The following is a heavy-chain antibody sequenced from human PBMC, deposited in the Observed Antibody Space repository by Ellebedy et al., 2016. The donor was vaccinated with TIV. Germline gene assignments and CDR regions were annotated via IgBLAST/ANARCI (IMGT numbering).Heavy chain of an antibody. V-gene: IGHV3-53*01. CDR3: VRGNEQLGRWGAFDY. CDR1: GFNFGWHA. D-gene: IGHD6-6*01. J-gene: IGHJ4*02. Sequence: GESLKISXAASGFNFGWHAMHWVRQAPGKGLEWVSVIYSGGSTYYADSVKGRFTISRDNSKNTLYLQMNSLRAEDTAVYYCVRGNEQLGRWGAFDYWGQGTLVTVSS. CDR2: IYSGGST.